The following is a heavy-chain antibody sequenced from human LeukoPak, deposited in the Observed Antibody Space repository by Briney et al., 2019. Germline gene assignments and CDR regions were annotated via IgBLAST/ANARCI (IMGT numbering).Heavy chain of an antibody. D-gene: IGHD3-22*01. CDR1: GFTVSKKY. J-gene: IGHJ3*02. CDR2: IYSGGDT. Sequence: GGSLRLSCAASGFTVSKKYMSWVRQAPGKGLEWVSVIYSGGDTYYGDSVKGRFTISRDNSKNTLYLQMNSLGAEDTAVYYCARGDYYDSIRRAFDIWGQGTLVTVSS. V-gene: IGHV3-66*01. CDR3: ARGDYYDSIRRAFDI.